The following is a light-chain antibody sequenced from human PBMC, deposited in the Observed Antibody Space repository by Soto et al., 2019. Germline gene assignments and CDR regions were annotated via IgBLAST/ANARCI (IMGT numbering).Light chain of an antibody. V-gene: IGKV3-20*01. CDR3: QQYGSSPKT. CDR2: GAS. CDR1: QSVSRNY. Sequence: EIVLTQSPGTLSLSPGERATLSCRASQSVSRNYLVWYQQKPGQAPRLLIYGASGRATGIPDRFSGSGSGTSFTLTISRLEPEDLAVYYCQQYGSSPKTFGNGSKV. J-gene: IGKJ1*01.